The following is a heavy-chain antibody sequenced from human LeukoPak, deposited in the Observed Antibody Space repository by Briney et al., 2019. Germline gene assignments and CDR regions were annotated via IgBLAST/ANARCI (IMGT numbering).Heavy chain of an antibody. CDR3: ARGHCTSGSCSRWFDP. V-gene: IGHV4-61*02. J-gene: IGHJ5*02. D-gene: IGHD2-15*01. Sequence: SQTLSLTCTVSGAPISSGSYSWSWIRQPAGKGLEWIGRIYNSGSTNYNPSLKSRVTISVDTSKNQFSLKLSSVTAADTAVYYCARGHCTSGSCSRWFDPWGQGTLVTVSS. CDR2: IYNSGST. CDR1: GAPISSGSYS.